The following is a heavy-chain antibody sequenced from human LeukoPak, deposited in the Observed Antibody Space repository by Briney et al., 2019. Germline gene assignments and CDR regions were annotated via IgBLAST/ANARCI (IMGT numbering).Heavy chain of an antibody. CDR2: MYYSGST. V-gene: IGHV4-39*07. Sequence: SETLSLTCTVSGAFISGSSYYWVWIRQPPGKGLEWIGSMYYSGSTHYNPSLKSRVTISVDTSENQYSLNLSSVTAADTAVYYCARAVETTVTYHYYYGLDVWGQGTTVIVSS. CDR3: ARAVETTVTYHYYYGLDV. J-gene: IGHJ6*02. D-gene: IGHD4-17*01. CDR1: GAFISGSSYY.